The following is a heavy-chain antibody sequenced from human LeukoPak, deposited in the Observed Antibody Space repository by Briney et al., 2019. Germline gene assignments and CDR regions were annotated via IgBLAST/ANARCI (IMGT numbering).Heavy chain of an antibody. D-gene: IGHD3-22*01. CDR3: ARSSAVNHPLYFDY. CDR2: IYYSGST. CDR1: GGSISSSSYY. Sequence: SETLSLTCTVSGGSISSSSYYWGWIRQPPGKGLEWIGSIYYSGSTYYNPSLKSRVTISVDTSKNQFSLKLSSVTAADTAVYYCARSSAVNHPLYFDYWGQGTLVTVSS. V-gene: IGHV4-39*01. J-gene: IGHJ4*02.